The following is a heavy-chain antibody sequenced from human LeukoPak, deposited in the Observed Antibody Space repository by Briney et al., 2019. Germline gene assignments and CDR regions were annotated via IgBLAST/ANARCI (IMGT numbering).Heavy chain of an antibody. CDR1: GGTFSSYA. J-gene: IGHJ6*03. CDR3: ARADRTPSYSSGWYLGPYYYYYYMDV. CDR2: IIPIFGTA. V-gene: IGHV1-69*06. D-gene: IGHD6-19*01. Sequence: GSSVKVSCKASGGTFSSYAISWVRQAPGQGLEWMGGIIPIFGTANYAQKFQGRVTITADKSTSTAYMELSSLRSEDTAVYYCARADRTPSYSSGWYLGPYYYYYYMDVWGKGTTVTVSS.